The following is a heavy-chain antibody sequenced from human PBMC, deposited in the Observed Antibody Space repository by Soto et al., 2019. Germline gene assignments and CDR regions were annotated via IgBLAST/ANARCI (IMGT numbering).Heavy chain of an antibody. CDR1: GSSISSGYS. CDR3: ASSSSGGPGHYYYYGMDV. V-gene: IGHV4-38-2*01. CDR2: IYHSGST. J-gene: IGHJ6*02. D-gene: IGHD6-6*01. Sequence: SETLSLTCAVSGSSISSGYSWVWIRQPPGKGLEWIGSIYHSGSTYYNPSLKSRVTISVDTSKNQFSLKLSSVTAADTAVYYCASSSSGGPGHYYYYGMDVWGQGTTVTVSS.